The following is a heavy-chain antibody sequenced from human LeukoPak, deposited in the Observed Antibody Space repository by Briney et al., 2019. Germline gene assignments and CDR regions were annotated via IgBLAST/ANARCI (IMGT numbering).Heavy chain of an antibody. V-gene: IGHV1-18*01. D-gene: IGHD5-12*01. CDR1: GYTFTSYG. J-gene: IGHJ4*02. CDR3: ASVYSGYDSRYGDY. CDR2: ISAYNGNT. Sequence: ASVKVSCKASGYTFTSYGISWVRQAPGQGLEWMGWISAYNGNTNYAQKFQGRVTMTRDTSTSTVYMELSSLRSEDTAVYYCASVYSGYDSRYGDYWGQGTLVTVSS.